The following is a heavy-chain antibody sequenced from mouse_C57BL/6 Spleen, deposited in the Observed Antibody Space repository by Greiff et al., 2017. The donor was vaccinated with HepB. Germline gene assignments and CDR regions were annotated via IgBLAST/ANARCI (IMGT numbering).Heavy chain of an antibody. CDR3: ARGDYRNTGYFDV. Sequence: QVQLQQSGPELVKPGASVKISCKASGYAFSSSWMNWVKQRPGKGLEWIGRIYPGDGDTNYNGKFKGKATLTADKSSSTAYMQLSSLTSEDSAVYFCARGDYRNTGYFDVWGTGTTVTVSS. D-gene: IGHD2-5*01. V-gene: IGHV1-82*01. CDR2: IYPGDGDT. CDR1: GYAFSSSW. J-gene: IGHJ1*03.